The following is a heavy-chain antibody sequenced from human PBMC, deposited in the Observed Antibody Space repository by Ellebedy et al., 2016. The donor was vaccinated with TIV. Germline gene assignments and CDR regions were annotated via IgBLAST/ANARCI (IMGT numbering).Heavy chain of an antibody. CDR1: GYTFPGYF. D-gene: IGHD4-23*01. V-gene: IGHV1-69*10. Sequence: AASVKVSCKASGYTFPGYFLHWVRQAPGQGLEWMGGIIPILAKANYEQRFQGRVTITADESTYTAYMELSSLRSEDTAVYYCARVGNYYGGSPSYYFDYWGQGTLVTVSS. J-gene: IGHJ4*02. CDR3: ARVGNYYGGSPSYYFDY. CDR2: IIPILAKA.